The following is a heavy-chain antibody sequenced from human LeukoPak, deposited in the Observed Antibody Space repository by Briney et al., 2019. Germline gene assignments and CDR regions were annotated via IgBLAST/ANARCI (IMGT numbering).Heavy chain of an antibody. V-gene: IGHV1-58*02. CDR2: IVVGSGNT. D-gene: IGHD6-19*01. CDR3: AADAAVAGVDY. Sequence: SVKVSRKASGYTFTGYYMHWVRQAPGQGLEWIGWIVVGSGNTNYAQKFQERVTITRDMSTSTAYMELSSLRSEDTAVYYCAADAAVAGVDYWGQGTLVTVSS. CDR1: GYTFTGYY. J-gene: IGHJ4*02.